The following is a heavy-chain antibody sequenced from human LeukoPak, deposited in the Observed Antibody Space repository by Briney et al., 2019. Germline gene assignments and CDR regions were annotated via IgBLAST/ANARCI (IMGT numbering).Heavy chain of an antibody. D-gene: IGHD1-26*01. V-gene: IGHV4-39*01. CDR1: GGSISSSSHY. CDR2: MYYSGST. Sequence: SETLSLTCTVSGGSISSSSHYWGWIRQPPGKGLEWIGSMYYSGSTNYNPSLKSRVTISVDTSKNQFSLKLSSVTAADTAVYYCARHRAVSVVGNFYFDYWGQGTLVTVSS. J-gene: IGHJ4*02. CDR3: ARHRAVSVVGNFYFDY.